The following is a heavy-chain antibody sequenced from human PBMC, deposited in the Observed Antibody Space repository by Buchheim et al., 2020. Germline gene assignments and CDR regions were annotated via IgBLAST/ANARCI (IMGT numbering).Heavy chain of an antibody. Sequence: QVQLVQSGAEVKKPGASVKVSCKASGYTFTSYYMHWVRQAPGQGLEWMGIINPSGGSTSYAKKFQGRVTMTRDTSTRTVYMELSSLRSEDTAVYYCARDLVRDSSGSRRGYFDYWGQGTL. J-gene: IGHJ4*02. CDR1: GYTFTSYY. V-gene: IGHV1-46*01. D-gene: IGHD3-22*01. CDR2: INPSGGST. CDR3: ARDLVRDSSGSRRGYFDY.